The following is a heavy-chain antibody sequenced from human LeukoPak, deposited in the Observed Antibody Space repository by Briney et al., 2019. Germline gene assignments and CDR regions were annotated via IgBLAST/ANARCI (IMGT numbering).Heavy chain of an antibody. CDR2: ISAYNGNT. V-gene: IGHV1-18*04. Sequence: ASVKVSCKASGYTFTSYGISWVRQAPGQGLEWMGWISAYNGNTNYAQKLQGRVTMTTDTSTSTAYMELRSLRSDDTAVYYCARTITPGIAAAGGYFDYWGRGTLVTVPS. D-gene: IGHD6-13*01. CDR3: ARTITPGIAAAGGYFDY. J-gene: IGHJ4*02. CDR1: GYTFTSYG.